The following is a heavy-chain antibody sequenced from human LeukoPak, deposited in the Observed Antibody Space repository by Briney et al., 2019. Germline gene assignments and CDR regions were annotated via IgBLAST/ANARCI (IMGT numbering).Heavy chain of an antibody. J-gene: IGHJ3*02. CDR2: ISRSSGSI. Sequence: KSGGSLRLSCAASEFTFSSHSMNWVRQAPGKGLEWVSSISRSSGSIYYADSVKGRFTISRDNAKNSLSLQMNSLRAEDTAVYYCARSLRVAAKYDAFDIWGQGTMVTVSS. CDR1: EFTFSSHS. CDR3: ARSLRVAAKYDAFDI. D-gene: IGHD6-19*01. V-gene: IGHV3-21*01.